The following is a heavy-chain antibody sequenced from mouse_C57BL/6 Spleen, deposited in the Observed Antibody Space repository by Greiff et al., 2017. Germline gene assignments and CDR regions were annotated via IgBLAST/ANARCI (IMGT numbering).Heavy chain of an antibody. V-gene: IGHV1-22*01. Sequence: EVKLQQSGPELVKPGASVKMSCKASGYTFTDYNMHWVKQSHGKSLEWIGYINPNNGGTSYNQKFKGKATLTVNKSSSTAYMELRSLTSEDSAVYYCAMRGDSSGYWYFDVWGTGTTVTVSS. CDR1: GYTFTDYN. CDR3: AMRGDSSGYWYFDV. J-gene: IGHJ1*03. CDR2: INPNNGGT. D-gene: IGHD3-2*02.